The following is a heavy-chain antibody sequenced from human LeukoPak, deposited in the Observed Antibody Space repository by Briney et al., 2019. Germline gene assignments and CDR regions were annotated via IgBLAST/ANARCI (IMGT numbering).Heavy chain of an antibody. Sequence: GGSLSLSCAASGFTFSNYGMSWVRQPPGKGLEWVSAISGSGGNTYYADSVKGRFTISRDNSKNTLYLQMNSLRAEDTAVYYCARPITMIVVIISGYDYWGQGTLVTVSS. CDR1: GFTFSNYG. CDR2: ISGSGGNT. V-gene: IGHV3-23*01. CDR3: ARPITMIVVIISGYDY. D-gene: IGHD3-22*01. J-gene: IGHJ4*02.